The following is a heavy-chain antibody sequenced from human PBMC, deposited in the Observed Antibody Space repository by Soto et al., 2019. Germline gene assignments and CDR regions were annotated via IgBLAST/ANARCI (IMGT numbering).Heavy chain of an antibody. CDR2: INSDGSST. Sequence: EVQLVESGGGLVQPGGSLRLSCAASGFTFSSYWMHWVRQAPGKGLVWVSRINSDGSSTSYADSVKGRFTISRDNAKNPRYLQMNSLRAEDTAVYYCARGGSLNWYFDLWGRGTLVTVSS. D-gene: IGHD1-26*01. CDR1: GFTFSSYW. V-gene: IGHV3-74*01. CDR3: ARGGSLNWYFDL. J-gene: IGHJ2*01.